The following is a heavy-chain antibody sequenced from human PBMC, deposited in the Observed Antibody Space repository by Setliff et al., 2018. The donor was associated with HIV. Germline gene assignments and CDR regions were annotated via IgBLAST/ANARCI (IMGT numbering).Heavy chain of an antibody. CDR3: ARDGFWSGYIDY. D-gene: IGHD3-3*01. Sequence: SETLSLTCTVSGGSISSYYWSWIRQPAGKGLEWIGRIYTSGSTNYNPSLKSRVTMSVDTSKNQFSLKLSSVTAADTAVYYRARDGFWSGYIDYWGQGTLVTVSS. CDR1: GGSISSYY. J-gene: IGHJ4*02. V-gene: IGHV4-4*07. CDR2: IYTSGST.